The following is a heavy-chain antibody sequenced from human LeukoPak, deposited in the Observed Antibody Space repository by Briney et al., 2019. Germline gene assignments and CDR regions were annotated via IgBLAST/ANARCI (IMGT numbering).Heavy chain of an antibody. CDR2: IKQDGSEK. CDR3: ARVNSYGYLYYFDY. J-gene: IGHJ4*02. V-gene: IGHV3-7*01. CDR1: GFTFSSYW. D-gene: IGHD5-18*01. Sequence: GGSLRLSCAASGFTFSSYWMSWVRQAPGKGLEWVANIKQDGSEKYYVDSVKGRFTISGDNAKNSLYLQMNSLRAEDTAVYYCARVNSYGYLYYFDYWGQGTLVTVSS.